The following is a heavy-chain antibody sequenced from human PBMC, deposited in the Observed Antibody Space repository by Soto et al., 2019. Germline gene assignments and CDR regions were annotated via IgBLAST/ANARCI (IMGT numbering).Heavy chain of an antibody. CDR2: VGGSGGST. CDR3: ANGGITALGS. D-gene: IGHD2-15*01. J-gene: IGHJ4*02. V-gene: IGHV3-23*01. CDR1: GFTFSSYG. Sequence: SLRLSCAASGFTFSSYGMSWVRQAPGKGLEWVSAVGGSGGSTYYADSVKGRFTISRDNSKNTLYLQMNSLRAEDTAIYYCANGGITALGSWGQGTLVTVSS.